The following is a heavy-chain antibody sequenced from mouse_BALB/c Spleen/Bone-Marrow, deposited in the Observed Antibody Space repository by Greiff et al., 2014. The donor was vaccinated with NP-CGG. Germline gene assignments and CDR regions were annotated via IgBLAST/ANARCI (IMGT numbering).Heavy chain of an antibody. Sequence: VNLVESGPGLVQPSQSLSITCTVSGFSLTSYGVHWVRQSPGKGLEWLGVIWSGGSTDYNAAFISRLSISKDNSKSQVFFKMNSLQANDTAIYYCARNYYGSSAYWGQGTLVTVSA. CDR2: IWSGGST. J-gene: IGHJ3*01. V-gene: IGHV2-2*02. CDR1: GFSLTSYG. D-gene: IGHD1-1*01. CDR3: ARNYYGSSAY.